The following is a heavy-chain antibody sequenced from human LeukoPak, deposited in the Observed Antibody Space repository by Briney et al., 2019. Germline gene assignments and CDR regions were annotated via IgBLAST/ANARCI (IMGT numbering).Heavy chain of an antibody. J-gene: IGHJ4*02. CDR2: INPNSGGT. V-gene: IGHV1-2*02. CDR1: GYTFTNNF. D-gene: IGHD2-2*01. Sequence: ASVKVSCKAFGYTFTNNFMHWVRQAPGQGLEWMGWINPNSGGTNYAQKFQGRVTMTRDTSISTAYMELSRLRSDDTAVYYCARDREYQLLFGSSPVFHPDYWGQGTLVTVSS. CDR3: ARDREYQLLFGSSPVFHPDY.